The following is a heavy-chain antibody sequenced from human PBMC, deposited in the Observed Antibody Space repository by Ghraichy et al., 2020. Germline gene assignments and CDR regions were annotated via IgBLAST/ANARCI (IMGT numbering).Heavy chain of an antibody. Sequence: LSLTCAASGFTFDDYTMHWVRQAPGKGLEWVSLISWDGGSTYYADSVKGRFTISRDNSKNSLYLQMNSLRTEDTALYYCVKGDCSSTSCYGNYFDYWGQGTLVTVSS. CDR1: GFTFDDYT. CDR3: VKGDCSSTSCYGNYFDY. CDR2: ISWDGGST. D-gene: IGHD2-2*01. J-gene: IGHJ4*02. V-gene: IGHV3-43*01.